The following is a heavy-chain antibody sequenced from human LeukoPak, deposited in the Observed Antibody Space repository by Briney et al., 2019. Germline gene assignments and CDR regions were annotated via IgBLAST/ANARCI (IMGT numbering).Heavy chain of an antibody. CDR3: ARALGLVRGAPGY. V-gene: IGHV1-2*02. J-gene: IGHJ4*02. D-gene: IGHD3-10*01. CDR1: GYIFTGYY. CDR2: INPNSGGT. Sequence: ASVKVSCKASGYIFTGYYMHWVRQAPGQGLEWMGWINPNSGGTNYAQKFQGRVTMTRDTSISTAYMELSRLRSDDTAVYYCARALGLVRGAPGYWGQGTLVTVSS.